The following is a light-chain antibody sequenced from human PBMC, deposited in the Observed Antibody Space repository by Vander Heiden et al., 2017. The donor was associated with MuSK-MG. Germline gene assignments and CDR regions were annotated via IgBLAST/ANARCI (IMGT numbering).Light chain of an antibody. CDR3: SSYTSSYTRV. J-gene: IGLJ1*01. Sequence: QSALTQPASVSGSPGQSITISCTGTSSDVGAYNYVSWHQQYAGKAPKLIIYDCSNRPSGVSDRFSGSKSGNTASLTISGLQGEDEADYYCSSYTSSYTRVFGTGTKVTVL. V-gene: IGLV2-14*01. CDR1: SSDVGAYNY. CDR2: DCS.